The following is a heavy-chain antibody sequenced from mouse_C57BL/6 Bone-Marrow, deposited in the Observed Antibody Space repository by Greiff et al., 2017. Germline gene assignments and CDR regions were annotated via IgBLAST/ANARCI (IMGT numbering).Heavy chain of an antibody. CDR3: TTSLFNGWYFDV. V-gene: IGHV14-4*01. CDR2: IDPENGDT. D-gene: IGHD6-2*01. CDR1: GFNIKDDY. J-gene: IGHJ1*03. Sequence: EVQLQQSGAELVRPGASVKLSCTASGFNIKDDYMHWVKQRPEQGLEWIGWIDPENGDTEYASKFQGKATITADTSSNTAYLQLSSLTSEDTAVYYCTTSLFNGWYFDVWGTGTTVTVSS.